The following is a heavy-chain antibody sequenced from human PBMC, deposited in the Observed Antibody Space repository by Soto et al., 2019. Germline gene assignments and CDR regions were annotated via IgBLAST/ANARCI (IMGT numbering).Heavy chain of an antibody. D-gene: IGHD3-9*01. V-gene: IGHV3-21*01. CDR1: GFTFSSYS. J-gene: IGHJ1*01. CDR3: ARAVYYMVSGYYTAEYFQH. CDR2: ISSSSSYI. Sequence: PGGSLRLSCAASGFTFSSYSMNWVRQASGKGLEWVSSISSSSSYIYYADSVRGRFTISRDNAKNSLYLQMTSLRAEDTAVYYCARAVYYMVSGYYTAEYFQHWGQGTLVPVSS.